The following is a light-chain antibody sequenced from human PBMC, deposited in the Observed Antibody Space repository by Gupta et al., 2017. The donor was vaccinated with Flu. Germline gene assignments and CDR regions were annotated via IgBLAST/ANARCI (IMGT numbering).Light chain of an antibody. J-gene: IGKJ3*01. V-gene: IGKV1D-13*01. CDR2: DAS. Sequence: AIQLAQSPSSLSASVGDRVTITCRTSQGMSNAVAWYQQKSGRPTKLRIYDASRLYSGVPARLSVSGSETDFTRTSSSMQSDDCDTDDCEPLHNFGDGTIVDI. CDR3: EPLHN. CDR1: QGMSNA.